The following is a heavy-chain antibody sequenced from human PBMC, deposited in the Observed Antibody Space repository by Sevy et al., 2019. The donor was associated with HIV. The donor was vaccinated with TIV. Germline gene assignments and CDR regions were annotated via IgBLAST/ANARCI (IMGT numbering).Heavy chain of an antibody. CDR2: IGGSGGST. J-gene: IGHJ5*02. CDR3: AKSARITMVRGVINWFDP. V-gene: IGHV3-23*01. D-gene: IGHD3-10*01. CDR1: GFTFSSYA. Sequence: GGSLRLSCAASGFTFSSYAMGWVRQAPGKGLEWVSAIGGSGGSTYYADSVKGRFTISRDNSKNTLYLQMNSLRAEDTAVYYCAKSARITMVRGVINWFDPWGQGTLVTVSS.